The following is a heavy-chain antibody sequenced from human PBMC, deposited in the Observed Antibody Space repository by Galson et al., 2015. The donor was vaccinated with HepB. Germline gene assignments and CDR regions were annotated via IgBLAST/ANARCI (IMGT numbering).Heavy chain of an antibody. CDR1: GFTLSSYW. Sequence: SLRLSCAASGFTLSSYWMSWFRQAPGKGLEWVANIYEHGSEKYYADSVRGRCTISRDNAKNSLYLEMNSLRAEDTAVYYCARQNWGTDYWGQGTLVTVSS. CDR3: ARQNWGTDY. CDR2: IYEHGSEK. V-gene: IGHV3-7*03. D-gene: IGHD7-27*01. J-gene: IGHJ4*02.